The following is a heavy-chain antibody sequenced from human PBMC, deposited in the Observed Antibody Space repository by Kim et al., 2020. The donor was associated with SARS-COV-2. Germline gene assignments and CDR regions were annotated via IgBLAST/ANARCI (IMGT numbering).Heavy chain of an antibody. D-gene: IGHD3-16*02. CDR2: IRISSTYA. V-gene: IGHV3-21*01. CDR3: AREARRRVRDKESYDAFDV. J-gene: IGHJ3*01. Sequence: GGSLRLSCAASGFTFSSYSMNWVRQAPGKGLEWVSGIRISSTYAVYADSLKGRITISRDNARELLYLQITGLTADDTAVYYCAREARRRVRDKESYDAFDVWGQGTLLIVSS. CDR1: GFTFSSYS.